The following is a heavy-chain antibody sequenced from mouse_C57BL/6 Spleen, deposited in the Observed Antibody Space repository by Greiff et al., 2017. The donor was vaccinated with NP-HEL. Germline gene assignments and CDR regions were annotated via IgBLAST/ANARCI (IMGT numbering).Heavy chain of an antibody. CDR2: INPNYGTT. J-gene: IGHJ2*01. Sequence: VQLQQSGPELVKPGASVKISCKASGYSFTDYNMNWVKQSNGKSLEWIGVINPNYGTTSYNQKFKGKATLTVDQSSSTAYMQLNCLTSEDSAVNYCARAYYGSSHKGVFDYWGQGTTLTVSS. CDR1: GYSFTDYN. D-gene: IGHD1-1*01. V-gene: IGHV1-39*01. CDR3: ARAYYGSSHKGVFDY.